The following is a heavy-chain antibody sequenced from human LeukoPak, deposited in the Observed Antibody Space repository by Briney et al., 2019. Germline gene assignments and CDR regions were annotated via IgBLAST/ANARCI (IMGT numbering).Heavy chain of an antibody. CDR1: GFTVSSNY. D-gene: IGHD2-15*01. CDR3: ARLSCSGGSCHFDY. J-gene: IGHJ4*02. Sequence: GGSLRLSCAASGFTVSSNYMSWVRQAPGKGLEWVSVIYSGGSTYYADSVKGRFTISRDNSKNTLYLQMNSLRAEDTAVYYCARLSCSGGSCHFDYWGQGTLVTVSS. V-gene: IGHV3-53*01. CDR2: IYSGGST.